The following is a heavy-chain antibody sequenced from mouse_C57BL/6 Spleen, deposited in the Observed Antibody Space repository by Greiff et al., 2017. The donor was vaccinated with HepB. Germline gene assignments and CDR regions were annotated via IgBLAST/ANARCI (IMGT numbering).Heavy chain of an antibody. CDR3: VRGEHGNLYYYAMDY. CDR2: IRSKSSNYAT. CDR1: GFTFNTYA. D-gene: IGHD2-1*01. V-gene: IGHV10-3*01. J-gene: IGHJ4*01. Sequence: EVQLVESGGGLVQPKGSLKLSCAASGFTFNTYAMHWVRQAPGKGLEWVARIRSKSSNYATYYADSVKDRFTISRDDSQSMLYLQMNNLKTEDTAMYYCVRGEHGNLYYYAMDYWGQGTSVTVSS.